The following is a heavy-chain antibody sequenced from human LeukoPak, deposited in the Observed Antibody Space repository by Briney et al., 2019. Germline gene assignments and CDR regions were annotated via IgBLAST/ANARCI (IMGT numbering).Heavy chain of an antibody. CDR3: ARDRVEYYYDSSGYSHDAFDI. CDR2: IYYTGTT. D-gene: IGHD3-22*01. V-gene: IGHV4-59*01. J-gene: IGHJ3*02. CDR1: GGSISNSY. Sequence: PSETLSLTCTISGGSISNSYWSWIRQPPGKPLEWIGYIYYTGTTKYNPSLKSRATISLDTSKNQFSLKLSSVTAADTAVYYCARDRVEYYYDSSGYSHDAFDIWGQGTMVTVSS.